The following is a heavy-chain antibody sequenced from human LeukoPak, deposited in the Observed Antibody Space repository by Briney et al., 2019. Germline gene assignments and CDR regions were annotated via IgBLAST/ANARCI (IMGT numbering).Heavy chain of an antibody. CDR1: GYTFTSYG. V-gene: IGHV1-2*02. D-gene: IGHD5-24*01. CDR3: ARPPGQDGAFDI. CDR2: INPNSGGT. J-gene: IGHJ3*02. Sequence: ASVKVSCKASGYTFTSYGISWVRQAPGQGLEWMGWINPNSGGTNYAQKFQGRVTMTRDTSISTAYMELSRLRSDDTAVYYCARPPGQDGAFDIWGQGTMVTVSS.